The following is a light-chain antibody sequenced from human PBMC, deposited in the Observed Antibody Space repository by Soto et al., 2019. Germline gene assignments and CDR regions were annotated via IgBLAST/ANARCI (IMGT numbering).Light chain of an antibody. CDR3: QQYGSSPYT. Sequence: EIVLTQSPGTLSLSPGERATLSCRASQSVSTSSLAWYQQKPGQAPRLLIYGASSRATGIPDRVSGSVSGADFTLSISRLEPEDFAMYYCQQYGSSPYTFGQGTKLAIK. CDR1: QSVSTSS. J-gene: IGKJ2*01. CDR2: GAS. V-gene: IGKV3-20*01.